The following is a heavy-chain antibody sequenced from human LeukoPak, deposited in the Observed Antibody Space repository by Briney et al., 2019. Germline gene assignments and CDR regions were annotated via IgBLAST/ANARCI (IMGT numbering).Heavy chain of an antibody. CDR1: GGSFSGYY. CDR2: INHSGST. D-gene: IGHD2-21*02. V-gene: IGHV4-34*01. CDR3: ATSYCGGDCYSRTGDY. J-gene: IGHJ4*02. Sequence: SETLSLTCAVCGGSFSGYYWSWIRQPPGKGQDWMWEINHSGSTNYNPSLNIRVTISVDTSKNQFSLKLSSVPAADTAVYYCATSYCGGDCYSRTGDYWGQGTLVTVSS.